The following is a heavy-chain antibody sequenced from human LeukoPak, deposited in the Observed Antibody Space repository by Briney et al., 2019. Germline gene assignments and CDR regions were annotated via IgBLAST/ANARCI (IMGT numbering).Heavy chain of an antibody. CDR2: ISYDGSNK. V-gene: IGHV3-30*04. CDR1: GFTFRSYA. CDR3: AKNTGLYGWEPKDQ. Sequence: PGGSLRLSCAASGFTFRSYAMHWVRQAPGKGLEWVAVISYDGSNKYYADSVKGRFTISRDNSKNTLNLQMNSLRAEDTAVYYCAKNTGLYGWEPKDQWGQGTLVTVSS. D-gene: IGHD1-26*01. J-gene: IGHJ4*02.